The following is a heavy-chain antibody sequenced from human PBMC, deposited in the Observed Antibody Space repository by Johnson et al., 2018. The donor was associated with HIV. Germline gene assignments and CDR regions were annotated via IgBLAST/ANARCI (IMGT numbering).Heavy chain of an antibody. D-gene: IGHD1-26*01. J-gene: IGHJ3*02. CDR3: ARVRERWELLLSDGSDI. Sequence: VPLVASRGGVVQPGSSLRLSCVASGFTFSNAWMSWVRQAPGKGLEWVGRITSNTDGGTTDYAAPVKGRFTISRDNSKNTLFLQMNSLRAEDTALYYCARVRERWELLLSDGSDIWGQGTMVTLSS. CDR2: ITSNTDGGTT. CDR1: GFTFSNAW. V-gene: IGHV3-15*01.